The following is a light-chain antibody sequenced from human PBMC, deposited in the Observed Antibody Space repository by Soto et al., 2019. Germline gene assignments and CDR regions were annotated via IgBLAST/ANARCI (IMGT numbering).Light chain of an antibody. Sequence: EIVLTQSPGTLSLSPGERATLSCRASQSVSSTSLAWYHQKPGQAPRLLISGASSRATGIPDRFSGSGSGTDFTLTISRLEPEDFAVYYCQQSGSSPETFGGGTKVEI. CDR1: QSVSSTS. J-gene: IGKJ4*01. V-gene: IGKV3-20*01. CDR3: QQSGSSPET. CDR2: GAS.